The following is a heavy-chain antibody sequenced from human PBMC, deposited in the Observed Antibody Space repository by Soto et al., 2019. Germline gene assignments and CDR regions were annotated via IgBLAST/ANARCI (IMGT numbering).Heavy chain of an antibody. V-gene: IGHV3-30*04. Sequence: QVQLVESGGGVVQPGRPLRLSCAVSGFILKNYARNWFRKAPAKGLGWVASITRDGNNKYYADSLKGRFTISRDNSKNTLSLQMTALRVEDSSVYYCTKSSGGSSSVGMDYWGPGTLVTVSS. D-gene: IGHD6-6*01. J-gene: IGHJ4*02. CDR3: TKSSGGSSSVGMDY. CDR2: ITRDGNNK. CDR1: GFILKNYA.